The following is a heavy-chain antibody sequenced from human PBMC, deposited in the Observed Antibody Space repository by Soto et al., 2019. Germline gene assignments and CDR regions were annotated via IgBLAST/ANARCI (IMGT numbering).Heavy chain of an antibody. J-gene: IGHJ4*02. V-gene: IGHV4-59*01. CDR3: ARDGYYYDSSGYQRVYYFDY. D-gene: IGHD3-22*01. CDR2: IYYSGST. Sequence: SETLSLTCTVSGGSISSYYWSYIRQPPGKGLEWIGYIYYSGSTNYNPSLKSRVTISVDTSKNQFSLKLSSVTAADTAVYYCARDGYYYDSSGYQRVYYFDYWGQGTLVTVSS. CDR1: GGSISSYY.